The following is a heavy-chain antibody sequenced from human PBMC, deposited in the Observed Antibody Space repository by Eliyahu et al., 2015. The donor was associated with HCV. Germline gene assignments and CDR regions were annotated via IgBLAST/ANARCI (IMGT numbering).Heavy chain of an antibody. Sequence: QVQLQESGPGLVKPSETLSLTCTVSGAXITPYXWXWIRQPPGKGLEWIGYIHYSGSTNYNPSLKSRVTISVDTSKNQFSLNLTSVTAADTAVYYCASGGGGIAVAGTGGWFDPWGQGTLVTVSS. CDR3: ASGGGGIAVAGTGGWFDP. V-gene: IGHV4-59*01. CDR2: IHYSGST. D-gene: IGHD6-19*01. CDR1: GAXITPYX. J-gene: IGHJ5*02.